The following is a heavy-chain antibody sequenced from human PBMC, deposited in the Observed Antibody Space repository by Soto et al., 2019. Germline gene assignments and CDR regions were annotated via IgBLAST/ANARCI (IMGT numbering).Heavy chain of an antibody. CDR2: IIPIFGTA. CDR3: ARVSEVPAAIGIAFDI. J-gene: IGHJ3*02. D-gene: IGHD2-2*02. V-gene: IGHV1-69*01. Sequence: QVQLVQSGAEVKKPGSSVKVSCKASGGTFSSYAISWVRQAPGQGLEWMGGIIPIFGTANYAQKFQGRVTITADESTSTAYMELSSLRSEETAVYYCARVSEVPAAIGIAFDIWGQGPMVTVAS. CDR1: GGTFSSYA.